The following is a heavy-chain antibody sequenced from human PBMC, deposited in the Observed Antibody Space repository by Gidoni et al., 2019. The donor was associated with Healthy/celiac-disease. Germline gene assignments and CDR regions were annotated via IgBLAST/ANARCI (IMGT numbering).Heavy chain of an antibody. V-gene: IGHV4-61*02. CDR2: IYTSGST. CDR3: AREGRITIFGVGFDP. CDR1: GGSISSGSYY. Sequence: QVQLQESGPGLVKPSQTLSLTCTVPGGSISSGSYYWSWIRQPAGKGLEWIGRIYTSGSTNYNPSLKSRVTISVDTSKNQFSLKLSSVTAADTAVYYCAREGRITIFGVGFDPWGQGTLVTVSS. J-gene: IGHJ5*02. D-gene: IGHD3-3*01.